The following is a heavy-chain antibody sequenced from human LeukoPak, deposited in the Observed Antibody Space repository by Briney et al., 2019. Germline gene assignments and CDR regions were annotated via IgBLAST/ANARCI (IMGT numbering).Heavy chain of an antibody. CDR1: GYSFTSFG. Sequence: GASVKVSCKAFGYSFTSFGINWVRQAPGQGLEWMGWISGYNGDTNYAQKFQGRVTMTTDTSTSTAYMELRSLRSDDPAVYYCARGPWEAGARQYPFDTWGKETLVTVSS. D-gene: IGHD1-26*01. J-gene: IGHJ5*02. CDR3: ARGPWEAGARQYPFDT. CDR2: ISGYNGDT. V-gene: IGHV1-18*01.